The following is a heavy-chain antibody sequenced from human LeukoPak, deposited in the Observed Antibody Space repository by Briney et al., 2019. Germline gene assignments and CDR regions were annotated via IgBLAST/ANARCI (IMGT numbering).Heavy chain of an antibody. J-gene: IGHJ4*02. CDR2: ISSSSSYI. D-gene: IGHD6-19*01. CDR3: ARDVEGIAVAGTPSPFFDY. V-gene: IGHV3-21*01. CDR1: GFTFCSYS. Sequence: GGSLRLSCAASGFTFCSYSMNWVRQAPGKGLEWVSSISSSSSYIYYADSVKGRFTISRDNAKNSLYLQMNSLRAEDTAVYYCARDVEGIAVAGTPSPFFDYWGQGTLVTVSS.